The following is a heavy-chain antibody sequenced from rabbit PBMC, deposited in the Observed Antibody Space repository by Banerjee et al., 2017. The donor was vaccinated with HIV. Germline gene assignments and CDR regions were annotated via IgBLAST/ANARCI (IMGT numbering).Heavy chain of an antibody. CDR1: GFSFSNKYV. J-gene: IGHJ4*01. Sequence: QEQLEESGGDLVKPGGTLTLTCTASGFSFSNKYVMCWVRQAPGKGLELIACIYTDSDGTWYASWVNGRFTISRSISLSTVDLKMTSLTAADTATYFCARDLAGVIGWNFNLWGQGTLVTVS. CDR3: ARDLAGVIGWNFNL. CDR2: IYTDSDGT. D-gene: IGHD4-1*01. V-gene: IGHV1S43*01.